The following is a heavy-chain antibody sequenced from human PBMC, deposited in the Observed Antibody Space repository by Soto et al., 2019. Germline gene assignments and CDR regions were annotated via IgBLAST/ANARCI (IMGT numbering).Heavy chain of an antibody. CDR3: AGADDIGRGWPFDY. V-gene: IGHV4-39*01. J-gene: IGHJ4*02. Sequence: QLQLQESGPGLVKPSETLSLTCTVSGGSISSSSYYWGWIRQPPGKGLEWIGSIYYSGSTYYNPSRKTRITISVDTSKNQFSLRLSSVTAADTAVYYCAGADDIGRGWPFDYWGQGTLVTVSS. CDR2: IYYSGST. CDR1: GGSISSSSYY. D-gene: IGHD6-19*01.